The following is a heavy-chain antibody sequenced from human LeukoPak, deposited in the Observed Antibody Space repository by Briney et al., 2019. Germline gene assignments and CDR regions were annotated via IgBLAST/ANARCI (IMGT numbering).Heavy chain of an antibody. V-gene: IGHV3-23*01. CDR1: GFTFSSYA. J-gene: IGHJ4*02. Sequence: GGSLRLSCAASGFTFSSYAMSWVRQAPGKGLEWVSAISGSGGSTYYADSVKGRFTISRDNSKNTLYLQMNSLRAEDTAVYYCANLDYCSSTSCYITGPRDYWGQGTLVTVSS. CDR3: ANLDYCSSTSCYITGPRDY. CDR2: ISGSGGST. D-gene: IGHD2-2*02.